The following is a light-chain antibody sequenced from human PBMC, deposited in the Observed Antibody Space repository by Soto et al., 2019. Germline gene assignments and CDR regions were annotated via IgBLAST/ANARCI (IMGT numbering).Light chain of an antibody. J-gene: IGKJ3*01. CDR3: MQALQTPFT. Sequence: DIVMTQSPLSLPVTPGEPASISCRSSQSLLHSTGYTYLDWYLQKPWQSPQLLIYLGSTRASGVPDRFRGSGSGTDFTLKIRRVEAEDVGVYYCMQALQTPFTFGPGTKVDIK. V-gene: IGKV2-28*01. CDR1: QSLLHSTGYTY. CDR2: LGS.